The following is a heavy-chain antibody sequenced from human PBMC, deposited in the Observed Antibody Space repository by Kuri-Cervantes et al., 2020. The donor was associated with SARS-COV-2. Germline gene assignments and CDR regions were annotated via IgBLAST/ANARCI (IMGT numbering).Heavy chain of an antibody. CDR3: VKGSSSWYDFWFDP. Sequence: GESLKISCSASGFTFSSYAMHWVRQAPGKGLEYVSAISSNGGSTYHADSVKGRFTISRDNSKNTLYLQMSSLRAEDTAVYYCVKGSSSWYDFWFDPWGQGTLVTVSS. J-gene: IGHJ5*02. D-gene: IGHD6-13*01. V-gene: IGHV3-64D*08. CDR2: ISSNGGST. CDR1: GFTFSSYA.